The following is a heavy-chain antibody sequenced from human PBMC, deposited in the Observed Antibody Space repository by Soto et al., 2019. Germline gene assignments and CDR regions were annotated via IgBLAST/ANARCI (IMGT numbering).Heavy chain of an antibody. CDR1: GFTVSSYS. Sequence: GGSLRLSCAASGFTVSSYSMNWVRQAPGKGLEWVSAISGSGDKSYSAGSVKGRFTISRDNSKNTLYLLMNSLRAEDTAIYVCAKAMTTVTIGWFDPWGQGTLVTVSS. J-gene: IGHJ5*02. V-gene: IGHV3-23*01. CDR3: AKAMTTVTIGWFDP. CDR2: ISGSGDKS. D-gene: IGHD4-17*01.